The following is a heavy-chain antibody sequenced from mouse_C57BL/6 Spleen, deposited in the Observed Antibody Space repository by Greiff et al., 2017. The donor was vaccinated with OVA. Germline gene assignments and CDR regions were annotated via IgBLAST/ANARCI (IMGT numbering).Heavy chain of an antibody. CDR2: ISDGGSYT. J-gene: IGHJ2*01. CDR3: ARDSSGWDY. D-gene: IGHD3-2*02. Sequence: EVKLVESGGGLVKPGGSLKLSCAASGFTFSSYAMSWVRQTPEKRLEWVATISDGGSYTYYPDNVKGRFTISRDNAKNNLYLQMSHLKSEDTAMYYCARDSSGWDYWGQGTTLTVSS. CDR1: GFTFSSYA. V-gene: IGHV5-4*01.